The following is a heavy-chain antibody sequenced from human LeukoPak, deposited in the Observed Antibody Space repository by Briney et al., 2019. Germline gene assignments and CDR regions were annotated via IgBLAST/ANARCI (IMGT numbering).Heavy chain of an antibody. Sequence: SETLSLTCTVSGGSISSSSYYWGWIRQPPGKGLEWIGSIYYSGSTYYNPSLKSRVTIFIDTSKNQFSLKLLSVTAADTAVYYCARPDQRGYSYGYSAFDIWGQGTMVTVSS. CDR1: GGSISSSSYY. D-gene: IGHD5-18*01. J-gene: IGHJ3*02. CDR2: IYYSGST. CDR3: ARPDQRGYSYGYSAFDI. V-gene: IGHV4-39*01.